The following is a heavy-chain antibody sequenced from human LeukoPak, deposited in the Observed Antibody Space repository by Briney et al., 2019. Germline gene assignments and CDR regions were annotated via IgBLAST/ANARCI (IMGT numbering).Heavy chain of an antibody. J-gene: IGHJ4*02. Sequence: PSQTLSLTCTVSNDSIGDSGYYWSWIRQHPGKGLEWIGYLSYTGATNYNPAFKSRISISVGTSKNQFSLKLTSVTAADTALYYCARAGSCLLPGTATRCAFDFWGQGTLVTVSS. V-gene: IGHV4-31*03. CDR2: LSYTGAT. CDR1: NDSIGDSGYY. D-gene: IGHD2-15*01. CDR3: ARAGSCLLPGTATRCAFDF.